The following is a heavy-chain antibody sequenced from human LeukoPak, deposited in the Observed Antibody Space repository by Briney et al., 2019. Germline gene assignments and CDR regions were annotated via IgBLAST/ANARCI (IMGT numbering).Heavy chain of an antibody. V-gene: IGHV4-34*01. CDR1: GGSFSGYY. Sequence: PSETLSLTCAVYGGSFSGYYWSWIRQPPGKGLEWIGEINHSGSTNYNPSLKSRVTISVDTSKNQFSLKLSSVTAADTAVYYCARDSAGGYDFWSGYSSPYYFDYWGQGTLVTVSS. CDR3: ARDSAGGYDFWSGYSSPYYFDY. CDR2: INHSGST. J-gene: IGHJ4*02. D-gene: IGHD3-3*01.